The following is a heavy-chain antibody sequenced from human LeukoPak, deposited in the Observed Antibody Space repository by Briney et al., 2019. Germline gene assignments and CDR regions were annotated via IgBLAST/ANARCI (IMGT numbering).Heavy chain of an antibody. CDR1: GFTFSSYA. J-gene: IGHJ4*02. V-gene: IGHV3-64D*09. D-gene: IGHD3-10*01. Sequence: GGSLRLSCSASGFTFSSYAMHWVRQAPGKGLEYVSAISSNGGSTYYADSVKGRFTISRDNSKNTLYLQMSSLRAEDAAVYYCVSHYYGSGSYYNVDYFDYWGQGTLVTVSS. CDR2: ISSNGGST. CDR3: VSHYYGSGSYYNVDYFDY.